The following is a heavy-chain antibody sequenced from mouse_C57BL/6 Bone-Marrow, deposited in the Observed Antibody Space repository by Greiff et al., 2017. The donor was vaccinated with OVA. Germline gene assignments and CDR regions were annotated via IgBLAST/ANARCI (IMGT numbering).Heavy chain of an antibody. CDR2: ITHSGET. Sequence: VQLQQSGPGLVKPSQSLFLTCSITGFPITSGYYWIWIRQSPGKPLEWMGYITHSGETFYNPSLQSPISITRETSKNQFFLQVNSVTTEDTAMDDCAGERAWLAYWGQGTLVTVAA. J-gene: IGHJ3*01. V-gene: IGHV12-3*01. CDR3: AGERAWLAY. CDR1: GFPITSGYY.